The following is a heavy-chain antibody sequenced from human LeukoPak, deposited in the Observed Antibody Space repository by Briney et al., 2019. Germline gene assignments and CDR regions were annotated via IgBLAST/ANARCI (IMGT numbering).Heavy chain of an antibody. CDR2: ISAYNGNT. V-gene: IGHV1-18*01. CDR3: ARGWVGYDILTGYPLDLDY. D-gene: IGHD3-9*01. J-gene: IGHJ4*02. Sequence: GSSVKVSCKASGYTFTSYGISWVRQAPGQGLEWMGWISAYNGNTNYAQKLQGRVTMTTDTSTSAAYMELRSLRSDDTAVYYCARGWVGYDILTGYPLDLDYWGQGTLVTVSS. CDR1: GYTFTSYG.